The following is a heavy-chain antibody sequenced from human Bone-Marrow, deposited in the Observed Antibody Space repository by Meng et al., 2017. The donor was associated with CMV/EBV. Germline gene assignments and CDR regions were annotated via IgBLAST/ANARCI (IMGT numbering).Heavy chain of an antibody. CDR2: ISAYNGNT. V-gene: IGHV1-18*04. Sequence: ASVKVSCKASGYTFTSYGISWVRQAPGQGLEWMGWISAYNGNTNYAQKLQGRVTMTTDTSTSTAYMELRSLRSEDTAVYYCASQPIRLGRFDYWGQGTRVTVYS. J-gene: IGHJ4*02. CDR1: GYTFTSYG. D-gene: IGHD4-11*01. CDR3: ASQPIRLGRFDY.